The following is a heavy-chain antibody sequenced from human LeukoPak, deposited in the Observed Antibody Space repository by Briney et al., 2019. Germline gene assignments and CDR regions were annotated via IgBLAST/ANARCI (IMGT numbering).Heavy chain of an antibody. D-gene: IGHD3-10*01. V-gene: IGHV4-61*01. J-gene: IGHJ4*02. CDR3: ARDHFGSLDS. Sequence: SETLSLTCTVSGFSVTTDSYCWGWIRQPPGKGLEWIGYDYCGGNTNYDPSLKRRVTISVDTSKNQFSLTLTSVTAADTAVYFCARDHFGSLDSWGQGILVTVST. CDR2: DYCGGNT. CDR1: GFSVTTDSYC.